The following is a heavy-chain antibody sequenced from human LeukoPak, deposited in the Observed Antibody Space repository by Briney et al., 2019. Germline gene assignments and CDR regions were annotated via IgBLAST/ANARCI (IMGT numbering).Heavy chain of an antibody. J-gene: IGHJ3*02. D-gene: IGHD4-17*01. CDR1: GGSISSSSYY. CDR2: IYYSGST. V-gene: IGHV4-39*07. Sequence: PSETLSLTCTVSGGSISSSSYYWGWIRQPPGKGLEWIGSIYYSGSTYYNPSLKSRVTISVDTSKNQFSLKLSSVTAADTAVYYCARDDYGDSGLDAFDIWGQGTMVTVSS. CDR3: ARDDYGDSGLDAFDI.